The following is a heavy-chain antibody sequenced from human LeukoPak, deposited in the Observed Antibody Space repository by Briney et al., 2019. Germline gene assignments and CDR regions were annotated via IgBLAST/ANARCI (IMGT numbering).Heavy chain of an antibody. V-gene: IGHV1-46*03. CDR1: GYTFTSYY. J-gene: IGHJ1*01. CDR2: INPSGGST. D-gene: IGHD6-13*01. CDR3: ARSSSRQYFQH. Sequence: ASVKVSCKASGYTFTSYYMHWVRQAPGQGLEWMGIINPSGGSTSYAQRFQGRVTMTRDTSTSTVYMELSSLRSEDTAVYYCARSSSRQYFQHWGQGTLVTVSS.